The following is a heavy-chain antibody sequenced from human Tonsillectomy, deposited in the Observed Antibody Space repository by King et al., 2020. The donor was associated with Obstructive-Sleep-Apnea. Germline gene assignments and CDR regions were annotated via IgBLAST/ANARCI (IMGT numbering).Heavy chain of an antibody. D-gene: IGHD6-19*01. CDR1: GFDFSSYS. V-gene: IGHV3-48*01. Sequence: VQLVESGGTLVQPGGSLRLSCAASGFDFSSYSMNWVRQTPGKGLEWISYISRSSSSIEYADSVKGRFSISRDNARNSLYLQMNSLRAEDTALYFCARERIAVAGLIDYWGQGTLVTVSS. CDR3: ARERIAVAGLIDY. CDR2: ISRSSSSI. J-gene: IGHJ4*02.